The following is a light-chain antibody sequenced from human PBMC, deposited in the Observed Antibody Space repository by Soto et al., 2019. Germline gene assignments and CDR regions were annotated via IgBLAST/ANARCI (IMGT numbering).Light chain of an antibody. CDR3: QQYNSYPWT. V-gene: IGKV1-5*01. J-gene: IGKJ1*01. Sequence: IQMTQSPSTLSASVGDRVTITCRASQSISSWLAWYQQKPGKAPELLIYDASSLKSGVPSRFSGSGSGTEFTLTISSLQPDDFASYYCQQYNSYPWTFGQGTKVDIK. CDR1: QSISSW. CDR2: DAS.